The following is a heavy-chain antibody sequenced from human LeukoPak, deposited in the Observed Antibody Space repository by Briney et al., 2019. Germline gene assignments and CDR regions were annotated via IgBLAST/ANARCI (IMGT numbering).Heavy chain of an antibody. J-gene: IGHJ4*02. Sequence: GGSLRLSCAASGFTFGDYTMHWFRQPPGRGLQWVSLITGDGGTTSYAGSVKGRFTISRDNSKIPLYLHMNSLGNEDTALYYCAKGHFGAGHYWGQGTLVTVSS. V-gene: IGHV3-43*02. D-gene: IGHD3-3*01. CDR3: AKGHFGAGHY. CDR2: ITGDGGTT. CDR1: GFTFGDYT.